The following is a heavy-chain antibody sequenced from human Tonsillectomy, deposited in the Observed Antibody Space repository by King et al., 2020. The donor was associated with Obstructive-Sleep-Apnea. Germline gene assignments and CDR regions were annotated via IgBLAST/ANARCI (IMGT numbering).Heavy chain of an antibody. V-gene: IGHV4-59*08. J-gene: IGHJ5*02. D-gene: IGHD3-10*01. Sequence: QLQESGPGLVKPSETLSLTCTVSGGSISTYYWSWIRQPPGKGLEWIGYIYYSGSTNYNPSLKSRVAISLDTSKNQFSLKLSSVTAADTAVYYCARLKRGPWFGDLVYNWFDPWGQGTLVTVSS. CDR1: GGSISTYY. CDR3: ARLKRGPWFGDLVYNWFDP. CDR2: IYYSGST.